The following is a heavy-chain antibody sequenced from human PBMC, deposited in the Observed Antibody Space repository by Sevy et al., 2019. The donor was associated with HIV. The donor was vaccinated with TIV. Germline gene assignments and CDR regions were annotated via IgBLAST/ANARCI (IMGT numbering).Heavy chain of an antibody. D-gene: IGHD2-2*03. CDR3: ARGTVLLGIVVVPAARGWYDP. V-gene: IGHV1-8*01. CDR1: GYTFTSYD. Sequence: ASVKVSCKVSGYTFTSYDINWVRQATGQGLEWMGWMNPNSGNTGYAQKFQGRVTMTRNTSISTAYMELSSLRSEDTAVYYCARGTVLLGIVVVPAARGWYDPWGQGTLVTVSS. CDR2: MNPNSGNT. J-gene: IGHJ5*02.